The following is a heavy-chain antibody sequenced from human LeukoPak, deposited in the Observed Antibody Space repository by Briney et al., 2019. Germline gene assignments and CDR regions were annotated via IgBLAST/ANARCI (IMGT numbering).Heavy chain of an antibody. CDR2: IYPRDGST. CDR1: GYTFTSNY. CDR3: ARDQEGFDY. J-gene: IGHJ4*02. V-gene: IGHV1-46*01. Sequence: ASVKVSCKASGYTFTSNYIHWVRQAPGQGLEWMGMIYPRDGSTSYAQKFQGRVTVTRDTSTSTVHMELSGLRSEDTAVYYCARDQEGFDYWGQGILVTVSS.